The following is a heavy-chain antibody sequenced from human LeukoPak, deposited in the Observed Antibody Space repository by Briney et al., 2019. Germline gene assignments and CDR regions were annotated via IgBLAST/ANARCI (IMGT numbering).Heavy chain of an antibody. CDR2: INPNSGGT. CDR1: GYTFTGYY. D-gene: IGHD5-18*01. J-gene: IGHJ6*03. CDR3: ARGNGYSYGYYYYMDV. V-gene: IGHV1-2*02. Sequence: ASVKVSCKASGYTFTGYYMHWVRQAPGQGLEWMGWINPNSGGTNYAQKFQGRVTMTRDTSISTAYMELSRLRSDDTAVYYCARGNGYSYGYYYYMDVWGKGTTVTISS.